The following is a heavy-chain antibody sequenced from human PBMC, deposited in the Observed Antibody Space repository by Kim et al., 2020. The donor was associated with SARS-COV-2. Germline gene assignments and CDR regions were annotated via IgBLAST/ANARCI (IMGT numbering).Heavy chain of an antibody. Sequence: ASVKVSCKASGYTFTTYAMNWVRQAPGQGLEWMRWINTNTGNPTYAQGFTGRFVFSLDTSVSTAYLQISGLMPEDTTVYYCARYYFDSSGSRFDYWGQGTLVTVSS. CDR1: GYTFTTYA. J-gene: IGHJ4*02. V-gene: IGHV7-4-1*02. D-gene: IGHD3-22*01. CDR3: ARYYFDSSGSRFDY. CDR2: INTNTGNP.